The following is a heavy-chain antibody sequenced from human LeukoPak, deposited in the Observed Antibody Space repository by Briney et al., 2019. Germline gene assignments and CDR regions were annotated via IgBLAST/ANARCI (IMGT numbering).Heavy chain of an antibody. CDR2: ISGGGGST. D-gene: IGHD6-13*01. CDR1: GFTFSSYA. V-gene: IGHV3-23*01. J-gene: IGHJ6*02. CDR3: ARDPDGREGIAAPMRDYYYYGMDV. Sequence: QPGGSLGLSCAASGFTFSSYAMTWVRHAPGKGLEWVSAISGGGGSTYHADSVKGRFTISRDNAKNSLYLQMNSLRAEDTAVYYCARDPDGREGIAAPMRDYYYYGMDVWGQGTTVTVSS.